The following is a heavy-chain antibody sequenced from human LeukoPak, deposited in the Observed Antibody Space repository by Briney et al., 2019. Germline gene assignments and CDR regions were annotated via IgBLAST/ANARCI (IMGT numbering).Heavy chain of an antibody. J-gene: IGHJ5*02. CDR1: GGTFSSYA. Sequence: ASVKVSCKASGGTFSSYAISWVRQAPGQGLEWMGGIIPIFGTANYAQRFQGRVTMTRDTSTSTVYMELSSLRSEDTAVYYCARDSTVTTFRGCVDPWGQGTLVTVSS. V-gene: IGHV1-69*05. CDR2: IIPIFGTA. D-gene: IGHD4-17*01. CDR3: ARDSTVTTFRGCVDP.